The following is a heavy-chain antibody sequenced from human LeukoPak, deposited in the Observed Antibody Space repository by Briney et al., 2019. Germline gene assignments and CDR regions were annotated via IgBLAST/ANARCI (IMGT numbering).Heavy chain of an antibody. CDR3: ARDRPTHYYYYGMDV. Sequence: SETLSLTCTVSGGSISSGGYSWSWTRQHPGKGLEWIGYIYYSGSTYYNPSLKSRVTISVDTSKNQFSLKLSSVTAADTAVYYCARDRPTHYYYYGMDVWGQGTTVTVSS. CDR1: GGSISSGGYS. CDR2: IYYSGST. J-gene: IGHJ6*02. V-gene: IGHV4-31*03.